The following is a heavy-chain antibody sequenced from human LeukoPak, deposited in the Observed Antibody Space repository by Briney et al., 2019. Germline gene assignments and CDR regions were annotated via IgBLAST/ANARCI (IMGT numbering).Heavy chain of an antibody. Sequence: SVKVSCKASGYTFTGYYMHWVRQAPGQGLEWMGGIIPIFGTANYAQKFQGRVTITADESTSTAYVELSSLRSEDTAVYYCARGAVLLWFGDYYYMDVWGKGTTVTISS. CDR3: ARGAVLLWFGDYYYMDV. J-gene: IGHJ6*03. CDR2: IIPIFGTA. V-gene: IGHV1-69*13. D-gene: IGHD3-10*01. CDR1: GYTFTGYY.